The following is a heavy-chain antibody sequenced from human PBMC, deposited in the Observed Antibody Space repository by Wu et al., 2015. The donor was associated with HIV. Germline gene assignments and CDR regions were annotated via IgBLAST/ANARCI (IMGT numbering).Heavy chain of an antibody. CDR1: GDGFTSYA. CDR2: INPLFGTT. V-gene: IGHV1-69*05. CDR3: ATSYYGSGTYPTFYYYYAMDV. J-gene: IGHJ6*02. D-gene: IGHD3-10*01. Sequence: QVQLVQFGAEVKKPGSSVKVTCKASGDGFTSYAISWVRQAPGQGLEWMGGINPLFGTTKYAQNFQGRVTITTDEAKSIAYMELSGLKSEDTAVYYCATSYYGSGTYPTFYYYYAMDVWGQGTTVTVSS.